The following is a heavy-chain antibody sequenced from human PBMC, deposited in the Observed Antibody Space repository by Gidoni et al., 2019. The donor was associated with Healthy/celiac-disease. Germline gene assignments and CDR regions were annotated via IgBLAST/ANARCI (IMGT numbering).Heavy chain of an antibody. J-gene: IGHJ4*02. V-gene: IGHV3-48*04. D-gene: IGHD3-9*01. Sequence: EVQLVESGGGLVQPGGSLRLSCAASGVTFSSYRMNWVRQAPGKGLEWVSYISSSSSTIYYADSVKGRFTISRDNAKNSLYLQMNSLRAEDTAVYYCARDLTIFQPDYDYWGQGTLVTVSS. CDR3: ARDLTIFQPDYDY. CDR2: ISSSSSTI. CDR1: GVTFSSYR.